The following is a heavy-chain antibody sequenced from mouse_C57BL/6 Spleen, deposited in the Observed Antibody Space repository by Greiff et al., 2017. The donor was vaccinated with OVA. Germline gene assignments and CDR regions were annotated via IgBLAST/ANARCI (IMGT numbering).Heavy chain of an antibody. D-gene: IGHD1-1*01. CDR3: AKNYYGSSYYAMDY. J-gene: IGHJ4*01. CDR2: IWRGGST. V-gene: IGHV2-5*01. CDR1: GFSLTSYG. Sequence: QVQLQQSGPGLVQPPQSLSITCTVSGFSLTSYGVHWVRQSPGKGLEWLGVIWRGGSTDYNAAFMSRLSITKDNSKSQVFFKMNSLQADDTAIYDCAKNYYGSSYYAMDYWGQGTSVTVSS.